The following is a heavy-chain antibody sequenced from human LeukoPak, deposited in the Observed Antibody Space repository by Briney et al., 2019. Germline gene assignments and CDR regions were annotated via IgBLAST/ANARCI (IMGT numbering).Heavy chain of an antibody. CDR2: INPSGGST. V-gene: IGHV1-46*01. Sequence: ASVKVSCKASGYTFTSYYMHWVRQAPGQGLEWMGIINPSGGSTSYAQKFQGRVTMTRNTSISTAYMELSSLRSEDTAVYYCARGGGDSDAFDIWGQGTMVTVSS. D-gene: IGHD2-21*02. J-gene: IGHJ3*02. CDR1: GYTFTSYY. CDR3: ARGGGDSDAFDI.